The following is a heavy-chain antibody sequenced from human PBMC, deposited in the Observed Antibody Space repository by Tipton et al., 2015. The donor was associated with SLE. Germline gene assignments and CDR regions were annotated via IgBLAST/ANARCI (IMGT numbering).Heavy chain of an antibody. V-gene: IGHV7-4-1*02. CDR3: ARGPSWMQASDI. D-gene: IGHD5-18*01. CDR2: INANTGNP. J-gene: IGHJ3*02. CDR1: GYTFSNYA. Sequence: QLVQSRSELKKPGASVKVSCKASGYTFSNYALNWVRQAPGQGLEWMGWINANTGNPTFAQGLTGRFVFSVDSSVSTAYLQISSLKAEDTAVYYCARGPSWMQASDIWGQGTMVTVSS.